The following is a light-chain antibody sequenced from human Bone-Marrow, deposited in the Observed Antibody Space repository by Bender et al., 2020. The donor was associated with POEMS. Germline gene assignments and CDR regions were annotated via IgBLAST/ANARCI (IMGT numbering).Light chain of an antibody. J-gene: IGLJ3*02. V-gene: IGLV2-11*01. Sequence: QSALTQPRSVSGSPGQSVTISCTGTSSDIGAYNYVSWYQQHPGKGPKLLIFDVSERPSGVPDRFSGSKSGNMASLTISGLRTEDEADYYCVAWDTSLSSWMFGGGTKLTVL. CDR3: VAWDTSLSSWM. CDR1: SSDIGAYNY. CDR2: DVS.